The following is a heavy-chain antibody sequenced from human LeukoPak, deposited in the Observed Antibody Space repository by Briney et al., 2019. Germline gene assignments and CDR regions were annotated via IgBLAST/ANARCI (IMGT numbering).Heavy chain of an antibody. CDR3: TTDWGVMVTAPNYDLTGGDY. CDR2: IKSKIHGGTT. V-gene: IGHV3-15*01. D-gene: IGHD2-21*02. Sequence: PGGSLRLSCAASGFTFDKAWMTWVRQAPGKGLEWVGRIKSKIHGGTTDYAAPVKGRFTISRDDSKNTLYLQMNSLKTEDTAVYYCTTDWGVMVTAPNYDLTGGDYWGQGTLVTVSS. CDR1: GFTFDKAW. J-gene: IGHJ4*02.